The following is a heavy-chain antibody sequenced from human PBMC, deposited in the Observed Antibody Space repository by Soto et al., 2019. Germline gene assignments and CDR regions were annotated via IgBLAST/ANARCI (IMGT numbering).Heavy chain of an antibody. J-gene: IGHJ4*02. D-gene: IGHD3-10*01. CDR3: ARRPTDYYGSGNYPLDY. V-gene: IGHV4-39*01. CDR1: GGSISSSSYY. CDR2: IYYSGST. Sequence: QLQLQESGPGLVKPSETLSLTCTVSGGSISSSSYYWGWIRQPPGKGLEWIGSIYYSGSTYYNPSLKSRVTISVDTSKNQFSLKLSSVTAADTAVYYCARRPTDYYGSGNYPLDYWGQGTLVTVSS.